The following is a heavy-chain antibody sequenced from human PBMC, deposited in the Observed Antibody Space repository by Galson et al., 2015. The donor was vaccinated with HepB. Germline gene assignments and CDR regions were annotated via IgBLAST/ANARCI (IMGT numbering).Heavy chain of an antibody. D-gene: IGHD2-15*01. Sequence: SLRLSCAASGFTFSSYAMSWVRQAPGKGLEWVSAISGSGGSTYYADSVKGRFTISRDNSKNTPYLQMNSLRAEDTAVYYCAKASDVVVVAGYYFDYWGQGTLVTVSS. CDR1: GFTFSSYA. CDR3: AKASDVVVVAGYYFDY. CDR2: ISGSGGST. V-gene: IGHV3-23*01. J-gene: IGHJ4*02.